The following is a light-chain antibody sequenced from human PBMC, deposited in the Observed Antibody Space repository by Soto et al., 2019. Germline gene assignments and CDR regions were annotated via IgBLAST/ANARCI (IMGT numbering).Light chain of an antibody. CDR3: NSYTSSSTHV. CDR1: SSDVGGHNH. J-gene: IGLJ1*01. CDR2: EVG. V-gene: IGLV2-14*01. Sequence: QSALTQPRSVSGSPGQSVTISCSGSSSDVGGHNHVSWYQQHPGKAPKLIIYEVGNRPSGVSNRFSGSKSGNTASLTISGFQAEDEADYYCNSYTSSSTHVFGTGTKVTVL.